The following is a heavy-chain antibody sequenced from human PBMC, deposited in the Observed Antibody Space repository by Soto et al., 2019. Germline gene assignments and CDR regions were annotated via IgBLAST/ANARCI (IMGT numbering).Heavy chain of an antibody. CDR2: INPSGGST. CDR1: GYTFTSYY. D-gene: IGHD6-13*01. Sequence: ASVKVSCKASGYTFTSYYMHWVRQAPGQGLEWMGIINPSGGSTSYAQKFQGRVTMTRDTSTSTVYMELSSLRSEDTAVYYCARTRAIAAAGDDTPKFDYWGQGTLVTVSS. V-gene: IGHV1-46*03. CDR3: ARTRAIAAAGDDTPKFDY. J-gene: IGHJ4*02.